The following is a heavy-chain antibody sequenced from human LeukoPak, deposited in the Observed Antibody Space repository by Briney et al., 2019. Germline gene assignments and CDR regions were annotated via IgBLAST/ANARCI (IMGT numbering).Heavy chain of an antibody. V-gene: IGHV3-23*01. D-gene: IGHD1-14*01. J-gene: IGHJ5*02. CDR3: AKGSGINHYHWIDP. Sequence: PGESLRLSCAASAFTFSSYAMNWVRQAPGKGLEWVSGISGGGGSTYYADSVKGRFTISRDNSKNTLYLQMDSLRAEDTALYYCAKGSGINHYHWIDPWGQGTLVTVSS. CDR2: ISGGGGST. CDR1: AFTFSSYA.